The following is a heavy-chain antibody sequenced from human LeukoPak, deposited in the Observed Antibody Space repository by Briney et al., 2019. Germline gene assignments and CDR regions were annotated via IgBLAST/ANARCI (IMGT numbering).Heavy chain of an antibody. CDR2: ISASGGST. CDR3: TKGGVGAPSGAFDI. J-gene: IGHJ3*02. V-gene: IGHV3-23*01. CDR1: GFTFSTYG. Sequence: PGGSLRLSCAASGFTFSTYGMIWVRQAPGKGLEWVSSISASGGSTYYADSVKGRFTISRDNSKNTLYLQMNSLRAEDTAKYYCTKGGVGAPSGAFDIWGQGTMVTVSS. D-gene: IGHD1-26*01.